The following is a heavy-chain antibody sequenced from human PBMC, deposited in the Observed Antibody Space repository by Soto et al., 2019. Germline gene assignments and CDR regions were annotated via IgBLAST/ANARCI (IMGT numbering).Heavy chain of an antibody. V-gene: IGHV3-21*01. J-gene: IGHJ5*01. D-gene: IGHD6-25*01. Sequence: EVQLVESGGGLVKPGGSLRLSCAASGFTFSSYSMNWVRQAPGKGLEWVSSISSSSSYIYYADSVKGRFTISRDNAKNSLYLQMNSLRAEDTAVYYCARAAGGLNWFDSWGQGTLVTVSS. CDR3: ARAAGGLNWFDS. CDR1: GFTFSSYS. CDR2: ISSSSSYI.